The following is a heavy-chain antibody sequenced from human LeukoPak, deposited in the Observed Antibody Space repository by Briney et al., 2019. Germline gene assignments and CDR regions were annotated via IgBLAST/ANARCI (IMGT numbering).Heavy chain of an antibody. V-gene: IGHV4-61*01. CDR1: GGSVSSGSYY. J-gene: IGHJ6*02. Sequence: SETLSLTCTVSGGSVSSGSYYWSWIRQPPGKGLEWIGYIYYSGSTNYNPSLKSRVTISVDTSKNQFSLKLSSVTAADTAVYYCARDSSSWFSGAAGYYYGMDVWGQGTTVTVSS. CDR2: IYYSGST. D-gene: IGHD6-13*01. CDR3: ARDSSSWFSGAAGYYYGMDV.